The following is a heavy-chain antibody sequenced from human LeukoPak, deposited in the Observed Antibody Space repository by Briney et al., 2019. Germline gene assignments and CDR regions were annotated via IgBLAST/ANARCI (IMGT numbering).Heavy chain of an antibody. Sequence: PSETLSLTCTVSGGSISSYYWSWIRQPPGKGLEWIGDIHHSGSTKYNPSLKSRVTISVDTSKNQFSLKLSSVTAADTAVYYCATGSQWLVMFEYWGQGTLVTVSS. CDR2: IHHSGST. J-gene: IGHJ4*02. CDR1: GGSISSYY. V-gene: IGHV4-59*01. D-gene: IGHD6-19*01. CDR3: ATGSQWLVMFEY.